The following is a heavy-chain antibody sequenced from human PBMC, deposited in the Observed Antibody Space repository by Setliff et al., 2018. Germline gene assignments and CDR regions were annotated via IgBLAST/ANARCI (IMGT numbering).Heavy chain of an antibody. CDR1: GGSFSGYY. D-gene: IGHD3-10*01. J-gene: IGHJ4*02. V-gene: IGHV4-34*01. CDR2: INHSGST. Sequence: SETLSLTCAVYGGSFSGYYWSWIRQPPGKGLEWIGEINHSGSTNYNPSLKSRVTISVGTSKNQFSLKLSSVTAADTAVYYCARGYGSGSYYPYWGQGTLVTVSS. CDR3: ARGYGSGSYYPY.